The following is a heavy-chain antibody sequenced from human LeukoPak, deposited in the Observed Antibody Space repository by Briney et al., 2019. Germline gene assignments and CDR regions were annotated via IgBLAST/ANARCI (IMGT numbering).Heavy chain of an antibody. CDR2: ISWNSGTI. J-gene: IGHJ4*02. Sequence: PGGSLRLSCAASGFTFDDYAMHWVRQAPGKGLEWVSGISWNSGTIDYADSVKGRFTISRDNSKNTLYLQMNSLRAENTAVYYCARDRRNRRLGELSFWGQGTLVTVSS. V-gene: IGHV3-9*01. D-gene: IGHD3-16*02. CDR1: GFTFDDYA. CDR3: ARDRRNRRLGELSF.